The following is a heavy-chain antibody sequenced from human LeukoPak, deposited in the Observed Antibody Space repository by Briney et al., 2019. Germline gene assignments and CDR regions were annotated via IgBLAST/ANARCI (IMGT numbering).Heavy chain of an antibody. J-gene: IGHJ4*02. CDR1: GFTFSSYG. CDR2: IWYDGSNK. Sequence: GGSLRLSCTASGFTFSSYGMHWVRQAPGKGLEWVAFIWYDGSNKYYADSVKGRFTISRDNSKNTLYVQMNSLRAEDTAVYYCARDFPLVVGATTDYFDYWGQGTLVTVSS. D-gene: IGHD1-26*01. V-gene: IGHV3-30*02. CDR3: ARDFPLVVGATTDYFDY.